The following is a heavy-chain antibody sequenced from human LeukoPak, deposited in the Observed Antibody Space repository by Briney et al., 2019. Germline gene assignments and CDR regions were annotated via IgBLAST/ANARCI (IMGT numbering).Heavy chain of an antibody. CDR1: GYTFTSYY. CDR2: INPSGGST. D-gene: IGHD3-22*01. V-gene: IGHV1-46*01. J-gene: IGHJ4*02. Sequence: GASVKVSCKASGYTFTSYYMHWVRQAPGQGLEWMGIINPSGGSTSYAQKFQGRVTMTRDMSTSTVYMELSSLRSEDTAVYYCARMGYYYDSSGYYLGNYWGQGTLVTVSS. CDR3: ARMGYYYDSSGYYLGNY.